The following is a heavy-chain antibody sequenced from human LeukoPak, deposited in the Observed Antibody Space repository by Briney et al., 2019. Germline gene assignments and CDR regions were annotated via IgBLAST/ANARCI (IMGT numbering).Heavy chain of an antibody. V-gene: IGHV3-66*01. CDR1: GFTVSTNY. CDR3: ARDEGYYDSSGHYLRY. J-gene: IGHJ4*02. D-gene: IGHD3-22*01. Sequence: GRSLRLSCAASGFTVSTNYMNWVRQAPGKGLEWVSVIYSGGSTYYADSVKGRFTISRDNSKNTLYLQMNSLRAEDTALYYCARDEGYYDSSGHYLRYWGQGTLVTVSS. CDR2: IYSGGST.